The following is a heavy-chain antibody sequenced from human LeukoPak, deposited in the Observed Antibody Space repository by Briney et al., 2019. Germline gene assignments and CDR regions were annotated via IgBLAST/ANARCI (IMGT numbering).Heavy chain of an antibody. CDR1: GYTFTSYD. CDR2: MNPNSGNT. Sequence: GASVKVSCKASGYTFTSYDINWVRQAAGQGLEWMGWMNPNSGNTGYAQKFQGRVTMTRNTSISTAYMELRGLRSDDTAVYYCAMGLWFWVLLNFVYWGQGTLVTVSS. D-gene: IGHD3-10*01. CDR3: AMGLWFWVLLNFVY. V-gene: IGHV1-8*01. J-gene: IGHJ4*02.